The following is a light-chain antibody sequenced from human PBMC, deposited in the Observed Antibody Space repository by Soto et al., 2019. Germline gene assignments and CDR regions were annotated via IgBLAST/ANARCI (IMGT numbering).Light chain of an antibody. CDR1: QSVSSSY. Sequence: EIVLTQSPGTLSSSPGERATLSCRASQSVSSSYLAWYQQKPGQAPRLLIYDAASRATGIPDRFSGSGSGTDFTLTITRLEPEDFALYYCQQYGSSPPYTFGQGTKLEIK. CDR3: QQYGSSPPYT. J-gene: IGKJ2*01. CDR2: DAA. V-gene: IGKV3-20*01.